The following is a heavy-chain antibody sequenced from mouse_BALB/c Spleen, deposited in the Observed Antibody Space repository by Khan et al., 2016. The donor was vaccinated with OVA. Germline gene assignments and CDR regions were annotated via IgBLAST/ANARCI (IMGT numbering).Heavy chain of an antibody. CDR1: GYTFTTYW. V-gene: IGHV1-7*01. J-gene: IGHJ2*01. CDR2: INPTSGYT. CDR3: TRARIDY. Sequence: QVQLQQSGAELAKPGASVKMSCKASGYTFTTYWMHWVKQRPGQGLEWIGYINPTSGYTDYNEKFKDRATLSADKSSSTAYTQLSSLTSEDSAVYYCTRARIDYWGQGTTLTVSS. D-gene: IGHD3-1*01.